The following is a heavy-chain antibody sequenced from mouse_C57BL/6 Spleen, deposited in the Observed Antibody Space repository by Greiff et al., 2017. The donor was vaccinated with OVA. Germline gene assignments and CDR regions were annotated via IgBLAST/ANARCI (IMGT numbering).Heavy chain of an antibody. J-gene: IGHJ4*01. Sequence: DVQLVESGGGLVKPGGSLTLSCAASGFTFSDYGMHWVRQAPEKGLEWVAYISSGSSTIYYADTVKGRFTISRDNAKNTLFLQRTSLRSEDTAMYYCARGRWDDAMDYWGQGTSVTVSS. CDR1: GFTFSDYG. CDR2: ISSGSSTI. V-gene: IGHV5-17*01. D-gene: IGHD4-1*01. CDR3: ARGRWDDAMDY.